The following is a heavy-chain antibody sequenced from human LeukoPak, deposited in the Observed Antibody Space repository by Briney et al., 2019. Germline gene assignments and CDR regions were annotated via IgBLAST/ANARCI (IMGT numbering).Heavy chain of an antibody. V-gene: IGHV1-2*02. CDR3: ARDKQLDWAHYFYYYMDV. CDR1: GYTFTDYF. J-gene: IGHJ6*03. CDR2: INPDSGGT. Sequence: ASVKVSCKASGYTFTDYFLHWVRQAPGQGLEWMGWINPDSGGTNYAQKFQGRVTMTRATSINTAYMELSRLRSDDTAVYYCARDKQLDWAHYFYYYMDVWGKGTTVSVSS. D-gene: IGHD1-1*01.